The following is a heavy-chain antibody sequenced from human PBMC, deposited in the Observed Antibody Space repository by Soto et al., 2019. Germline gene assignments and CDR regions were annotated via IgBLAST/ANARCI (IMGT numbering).Heavy chain of an antibody. CDR3: ARDPSYYGMDF. J-gene: IGHJ6*02. V-gene: IGHV1-3*01. Sequence: ASVKVSCKASGYTFTSYAMHWMRQAPGQRLEWMGWINAGNGNTKYSQKFQGRVTITRDTSASTAYMELSSLRSEDTAVYYCARDPSYYGMDFWGQGTTVTVSS. CDR1: GYTFTSYA. CDR2: INAGNGNT.